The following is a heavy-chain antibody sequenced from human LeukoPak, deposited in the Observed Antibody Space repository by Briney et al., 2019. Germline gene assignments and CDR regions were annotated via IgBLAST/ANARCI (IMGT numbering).Heavy chain of an antibody. V-gene: IGHV1-69*13. CDR1: GGTFSSYA. CDR3: ARDQTGDAFLEPYSYYYYYGMDV. D-gene: IGHD7-27*01. CDR2: IIPIFGTA. J-gene: IGHJ6*02. Sequence: ASVKVSCKASGGTFSSYAISWVRQAPGQGLEWMGGIIPIFGTANYAQKFQGRVTITADESTSTAYMELSSLRSEYTAVYYCARDQTGDAFLEPYSYYYYYGMDVWGQGTTVTVSS.